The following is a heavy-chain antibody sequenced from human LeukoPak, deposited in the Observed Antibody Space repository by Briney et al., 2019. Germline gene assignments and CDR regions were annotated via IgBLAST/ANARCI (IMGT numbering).Heavy chain of an antibody. Sequence: SETLSLTCTVSGDSISSRSSYWGWIRQPPGKGLEWIESLSYSGSTYYNPSLKSRVTISVDTSNNQFSLKLSSVTAADTAVYYCARSPLRGSSSNFDYWGQGTLVTVSS. V-gene: IGHV4-39*07. CDR2: LSYSGST. CDR3: ARSPLRGSSSNFDY. D-gene: IGHD6-13*01. CDR1: GDSISSRSSY. J-gene: IGHJ4*02.